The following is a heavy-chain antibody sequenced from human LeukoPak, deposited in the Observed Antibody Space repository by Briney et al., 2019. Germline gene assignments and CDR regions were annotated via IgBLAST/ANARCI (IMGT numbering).Heavy chain of an antibody. CDR3: ARSNPNRNALDL. D-gene: IGHD1-14*01. V-gene: IGHV3-7*01. CDR1: GFTLNSYL. J-gene: IGHJ3*01. Sequence: GGSLRLSCAASGFTLNSYLMSWVRQARGRGLEWVANIKKDGSEESYLDSVKGRFTVSRDNAKNSLFLQMNSLRGEDTAVYYCARSNPNRNALDLWGQGTMVTISS. CDR2: IKKDGSEE.